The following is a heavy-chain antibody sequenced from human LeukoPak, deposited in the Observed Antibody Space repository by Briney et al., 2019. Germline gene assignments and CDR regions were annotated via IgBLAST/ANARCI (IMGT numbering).Heavy chain of an antibody. J-gene: IGHJ4*02. V-gene: IGHV4-59*01. CDR3: ARYSSGWYMSVYYFDY. Sequence: SETLSLTCTVSGGSISSYYWSWIRQPPGKGLEWIWYIYYSGSTNYNPSLKSRVTISVDTSKNQFSLKLSSVTAADTAVYYCARYSSGWYMSVYYFDYWGQGTLVTVSS. D-gene: IGHD6-19*01. CDR2: IYYSGST. CDR1: GGSISSYY.